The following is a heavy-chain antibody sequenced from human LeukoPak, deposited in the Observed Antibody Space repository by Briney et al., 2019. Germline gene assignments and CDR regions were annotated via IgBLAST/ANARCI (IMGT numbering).Heavy chain of an antibody. CDR1: GGIFSSYG. J-gene: IGHJ5*02. D-gene: IGHD3-16*01. Sequence: ASVKVSCKASGGIFSSYGINWVRQATGQGLEWMGWMNPNSGNTGYAQKFQGRVTMTRNTSISTAYMELSSLRSEDTAVYYCARGGGSIDWFDPWGQGTLVTVSS. CDR3: ARGGGSIDWFDP. CDR2: MNPNSGNT. V-gene: IGHV1-8*02.